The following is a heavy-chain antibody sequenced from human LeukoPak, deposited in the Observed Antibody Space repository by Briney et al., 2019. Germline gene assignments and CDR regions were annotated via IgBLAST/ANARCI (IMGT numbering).Heavy chain of an antibody. CDR1: GFPFSSYW. CDR3: ARAAHSSSAF. V-gene: IGHV3-7*01. Sequence: PGGSLRLSCVASGFPFSSYWMTWVRQAPGRGLEWVANIKQDGSERYYVDSVKGRFTISRDNAKNSLYLQMDSLRAEDTAVYYCARAAHSSSAFWGQGTLVTVSS. D-gene: IGHD6-13*01. J-gene: IGHJ4*02. CDR2: IKQDGSER.